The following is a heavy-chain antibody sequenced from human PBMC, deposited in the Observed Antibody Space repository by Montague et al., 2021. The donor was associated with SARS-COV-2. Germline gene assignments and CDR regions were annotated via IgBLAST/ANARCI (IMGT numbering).Heavy chain of an antibody. D-gene: IGHD3-10*01. CDR1: GFTFSNSA. J-gene: IGHJ6*02. V-gene: IGHV3-23*01. CDR2: SSGSDGGT. Sequence: SLRLSCAASGFTFSNSAMNWVRQAPGKGLEWVSGSSGSDGGTHYADPVKGRFTISRDNSKNVLYLQMNSLRAEDTALYYCAKDSYYYGLGYGMADWGQGTTVTVSS. CDR3: AKDSYYYGLGYGMAD.